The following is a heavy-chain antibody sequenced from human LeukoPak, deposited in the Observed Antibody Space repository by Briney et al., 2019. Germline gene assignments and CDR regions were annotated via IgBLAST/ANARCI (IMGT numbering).Heavy chain of an antibody. CDR3: ARAPPEVIAVVYAFDI. V-gene: IGHV1-18*01. CDR2: ISAYNGNT. J-gene: IGHJ3*02. Sequence: ASVKVSCKASGYTFTSCGISWVRQAPGQGLEWMGWISAYNGNTNYAQKLQGRVTMTTDTSTSTAYMELRSLRSDDTAVYYCARAPPEVIAVVYAFDIWGQGTMVTVSS. D-gene: IGHD3-22*01. CDR1: GYTFTSCG.